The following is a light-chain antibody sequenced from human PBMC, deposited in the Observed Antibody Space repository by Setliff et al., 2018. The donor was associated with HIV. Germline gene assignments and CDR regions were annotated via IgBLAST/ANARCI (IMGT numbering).Light chain of an antibody. CDR3: AAWDDGLNGVL. J-gene: IGLJ2*01. CDR2: RNN. V-gene: IGLV1-44*01. Sequence: QSVLTQPPSASGTPGQRVTISCSGSSSNIGSNTVNWYQQLPGTAPKLLIYRNNQRPSGVPDRFSGSKSGTSVSLAISGLQSEDEADYYCAAWDDGLNGVLFGGGTKVTVL. CDR1: SSNIGSNT.